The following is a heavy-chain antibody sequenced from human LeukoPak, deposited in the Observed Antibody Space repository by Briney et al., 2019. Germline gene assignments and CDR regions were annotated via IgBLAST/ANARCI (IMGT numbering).Heavy chain of an antibody. V-gene: IGHV2-70*11. CDR1: GFSLSASGMC. Sequence: ESRPTLVNPTQTLTLTCTFSGFSLSASGMCVSWIRQPPGKALEWLARIDWDDDKYYSTSLKTRLTISKDTSKNQVVLTMTNMDPVDTATYYCARITAARLYAFDIWGQGTMVTVSS. CDR2: IDWDDDK. J-gene: IGHJ3*02. D-gene: IGHD6-6*01. CDR3: ARITAARLYAFDI.